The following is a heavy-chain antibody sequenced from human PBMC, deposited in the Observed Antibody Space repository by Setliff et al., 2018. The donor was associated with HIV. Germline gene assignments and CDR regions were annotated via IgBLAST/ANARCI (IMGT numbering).Heavy chain of an antibody. D-gene: IGHD6-13*01. Sequence: SETLSLTCTVSGGSITSGSYSWTWIREPAGKGLEWIGRISTSGSTNYNPSLKSRVTISVDTSKNQFSLKLSSVTAADTAVYYCAADGDTNSWYFYWGQGTQVTVSS. CDR2: ISTSGST. CDR1: GGSITSGSYS. V-gene: IGHV4-61*02. J-gene: IGHJ4*02. CDR3: AADGDTNSWYFY.